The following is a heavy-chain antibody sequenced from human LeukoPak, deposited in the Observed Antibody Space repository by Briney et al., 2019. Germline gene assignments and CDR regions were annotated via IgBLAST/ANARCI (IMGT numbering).Heavy chain of an antibody. J-gene: IGHJ4*02. D-gene: IGHD3-16*01. CDR1: GGSLSNYY. CDR3: ARRSWGSDFDY. CDR2: IYSSGST. V-gene: IGHV4-59*01. Sequence: PSETLSLTCSVSGGSLSNYYWTCIRQPPGKGLEWIGYIYSSGSTNYNPSLKSRVNISIDTSENHFSLKLSSVTAADTAVYYCARRSWGSDFDYWGQGALVTVSS.